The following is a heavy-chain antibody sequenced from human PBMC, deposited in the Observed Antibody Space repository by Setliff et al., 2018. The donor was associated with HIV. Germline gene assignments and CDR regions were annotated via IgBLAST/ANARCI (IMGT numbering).Heavy chain of an antibody. CDR1: GGSFSGYY. CDR3: ARSPERGYDSDWFDP. V-gene: IGHV4-34*01. D-gene: IGHD5-12*01. Sequence: PSETLSLTCAVYGGSFSGYYCSWIRQPPGKGLEWIGEINQSGSADYNPSLKSRVTISIDKSKSQFSLKLSSVTAADTAVYYCARSPERGYDSDWFDPWGQGTLVTSPQ. J-gene: IGHJ5*02. CDR2: INQSGSA.